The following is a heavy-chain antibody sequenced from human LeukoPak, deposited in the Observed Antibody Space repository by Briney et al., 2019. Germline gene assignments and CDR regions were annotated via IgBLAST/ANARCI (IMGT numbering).Heavy chain of an antibody. CDR2: ISYDGSNK. D-gene: IGHD1-20*01. V-gene: IGHV3-30-3*01. J-gene: IGHJ4*02. CDR1: GFTFSSYA. Sequence: GRSLRLSCAASGFTFSSYAMHWVRQAPGKGLEWVAVISYDGSNKYYADSVKGRFTISRDNSKNTLYLQMNSLRAEDTAVYYCARSFNWNYFDYWGQGTLVTVSS. CDR3: ARSFNWNYFDY.